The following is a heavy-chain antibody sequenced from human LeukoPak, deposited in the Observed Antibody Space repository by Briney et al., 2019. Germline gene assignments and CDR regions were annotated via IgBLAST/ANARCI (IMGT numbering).Heavy chain of an antibody. CDR2: ISTDGSYT. CDR3: ASEGGSGYYYFNAFDI. Sequence: GGSLRLSCAASGFTFSGYWMHWVRHAPGKGLVWVARISTDGSYTSYADCVKGRFTISRDNAKNTVYLQMNSLRAEDTAVYYCASEGGSGYYYFNAFDIWGQGTMVTVPS. D-gene: IGHD3-22*01. J-gene: IGHJ3*02. V-gene: IGHV3-74*01. CDR1: GFTFSGYW.